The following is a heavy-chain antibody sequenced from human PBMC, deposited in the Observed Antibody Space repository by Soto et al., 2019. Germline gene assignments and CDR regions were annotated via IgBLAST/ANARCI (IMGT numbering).Heavy chain of an antibody. CDR3: NTYGVGATNSWFDP. V-gene: IGHV3-15*01. J-gene: IGHJ5*01. CDR2: IKSKSDDGTT. D-gene: IGHD1-26*01. Sequence: GGSLRLSCAGSGFIFSNVWMNWVRQAPGKGLEWVGHIKSKSDDGTTDYAAPVKGRFTISRDDSKNTLYLEMNSLQSEDTALYYCNTYGVGATNSWFDPWGQGTLVTVSS. CDR1: GFIFSNVW.